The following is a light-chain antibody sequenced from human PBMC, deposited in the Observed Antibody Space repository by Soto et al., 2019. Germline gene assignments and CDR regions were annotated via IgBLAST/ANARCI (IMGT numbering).Light chain of an antibody. V-gene: IGKV3-20*01. Sequence: EIVLTQSPGTLSLSPGERATLSCRASQSVSSTYLAWYQQKPGQAPRLLIYGASSRATGIPDRFSGNGSGTDFTLTISRLEPEDFAVYYCQQYDKSPRTFGQGTKVEIK. CDR2: GAS. CDR3: QQYDKSPRT. CDR1: QSVSSTY. J-gene: IGKJ1*01.